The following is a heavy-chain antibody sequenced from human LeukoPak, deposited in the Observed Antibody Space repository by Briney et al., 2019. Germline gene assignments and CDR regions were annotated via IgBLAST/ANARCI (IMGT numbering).Heavy chain of an antibody. V-gene: IGHV3-7*03. J-gene: IGHJ3*02. D-gene: IGHD4-17*01. Sequence: GGSLRLSCEVSGFTFNYAWMSWVRQAPGKGLEWVANINQDGSEKYYVDSVKGRFTISRDNAKNSLYLQMNSLRAEDTALYYCARDVGVTTDDAFDIWGQGTMVTVSS. CDR2: INQDGSEK. CDR3: ARDVGVTTDDAFDI. CDR1: GFTFNYAW.